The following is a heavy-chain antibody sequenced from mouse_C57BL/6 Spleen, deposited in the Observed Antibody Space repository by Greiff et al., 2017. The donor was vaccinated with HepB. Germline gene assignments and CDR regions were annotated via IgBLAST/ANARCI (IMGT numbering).Heavy chain of an antibody. D-gene: IGHD2-4*01. CDR3: ARDDYPYYAMDY. CDR1: GYAFSSSW. V-gene: IGHV1-82*01. Sequence: VQLQQSGPELVKPGASVKISCKASGYAFSSSWMNWVKQRPGKGIEWIGRIYPGDGDTNYNGKFKGKATLTADKSSSTAYMQLSSLTSEDSAVYFWARDDYPYYAMDYWGQGTSVTVSS. CDR2: IYPGDGDT. J-gene: IGHJ4*01.